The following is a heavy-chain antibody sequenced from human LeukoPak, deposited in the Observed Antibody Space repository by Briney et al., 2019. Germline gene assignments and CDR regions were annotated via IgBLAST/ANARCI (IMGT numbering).Heavy chain of an antibody. J-gene: IGHJ5*02. V-gene: IGHV4-61*01. CDR2: IYSSGST. Sequence: KPSETLSLTCTVSGGSVSSVSYYWTWIRQPPGKGLEWIGYIYSSGSTDHNPSLKSRVTILLDTSKNQFSLKLSSVTAADTAVYYCARGRRITMVRGVIKAWFDPWGQGTLVTVSS. CDR1: GGSVSSVSYY. D-gene: IGHD3-10*01. CDR3: ARGRRITMVRGVIKAWFDP.